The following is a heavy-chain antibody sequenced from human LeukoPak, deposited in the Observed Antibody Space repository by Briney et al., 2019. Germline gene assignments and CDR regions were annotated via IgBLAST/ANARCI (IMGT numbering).Heavy chain of an antibody. J-gene: IGHJ6*02. V-gene: IGHV4-31*03. CDR2: IYYSGST. CDR3: ARVYYDYVWGSYTRAYGMDV. Sequence: SQTLSLTCTVSGGSISSGGYYWSWIRQHPGKGLEWIGYIYYSGSTYYNPSLKSRVTISVDTSKNQFSLKLSSVTAADTAVYYCARVYYDYVWGSYTRAYGMDVWGQGTTVTVSS. CDR1: GGSISSGGYY. D-gene: IGHD3-16*01.